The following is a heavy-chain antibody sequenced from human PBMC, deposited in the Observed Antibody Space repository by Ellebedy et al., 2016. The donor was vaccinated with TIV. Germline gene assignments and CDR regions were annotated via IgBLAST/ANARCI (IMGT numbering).Heavy chain of an antibody. J-gene: IGHJ4*02. Sequence: AASVKVSCKASGYTFANFGVSWVRQAPGHGLEWMAWISVYNGNTNYAQQFQGRLTLTTDTSTSTAYLERRSLRSDDTAVYYCAREPPSLTAARMPDYWGQGTLVTVSS. CDR2: ISVYNGNT. CDR3: AREPPSLTAARMPDY. V-gene: IGHV1-18*01. D-gene: IGHD6-25*01. CDR1: GYTFANFG.